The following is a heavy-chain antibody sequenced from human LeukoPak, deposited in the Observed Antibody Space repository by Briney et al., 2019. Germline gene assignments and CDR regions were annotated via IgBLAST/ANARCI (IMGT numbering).Heavy chain of an antibody. CDR1: GGSISSYY. CDR3: ASSSGSYYSDLQFDY. Sequence: ASETLSLTCTVSGGSISSYYWSWIRQPAGKGLEWIGRIYTSGSTNYNPSLKSRVTMSVDTSKNQFSLKLSSVTAADTAVYYCASSSGSYYSDLQFDYWGQETLVTVSS. V-gene: IGHV4-4*07. J-gene: IGHJ4*02. CDR2: IYTSGST. D-gene: IGHD1-26*01.